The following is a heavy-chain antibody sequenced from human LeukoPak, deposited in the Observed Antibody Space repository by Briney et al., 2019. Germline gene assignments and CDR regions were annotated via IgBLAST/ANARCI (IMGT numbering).Heavy chain of an antibody. J-gene: IGHJ3*02. V-gene: IGHV1-2*02. CDR3: ALEELELNFHAFDI. Sequence: ASVKVSCKASGYTFTGYYMHWVRQAPGQGLEWMGWINPNSGGTNYAQKFQGRVTMTRDTSIGTAYMELSRLRSDDTAVYYCALEELELNFHAFDIWGQGTMVTVSS. CDR1: GYTFTGYY. CDR2: INPNSGGT. D-gene: IGHD1-7*01.